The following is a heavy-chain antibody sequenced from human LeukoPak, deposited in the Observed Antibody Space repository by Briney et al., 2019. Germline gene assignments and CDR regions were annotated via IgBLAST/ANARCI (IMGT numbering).Heavy chain of an antibody. D-gene: IGHD4-23*01. V-gene: IGHV3-23*01. CDR1: GFTFSNHA. CDR3: AKGSAQWELYDY. Sequence: GGSLRLSCAASGFTFSNHAMNWVRQAPGKGLEWVSAIVGDTVTFYTDSVKGRFTISRDNSKNTLYLQMNGLRAEDTAIYYCAKGSAQWELYDYWGQGTLVTVSS. CDR2: IVGDTVT. J-gene: IGHJ4*02.